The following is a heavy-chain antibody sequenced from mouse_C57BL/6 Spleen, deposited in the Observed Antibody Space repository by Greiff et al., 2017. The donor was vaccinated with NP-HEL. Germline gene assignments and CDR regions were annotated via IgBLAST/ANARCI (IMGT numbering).Heavy chain of an antibody. D-gene: IGHD2-4*01. V-gene: IGHV1-55*01. Sequence: QVQLQQPGAELVKPGASVKMSCKASGYTFTSYWITWVKQRPGQGLEWIGDIYPGSGSTNYNEKFKSKATLTVDTSSSTAYMQISSLTSEDSAVYYCARCYDYDVWFAYWGQGTLVTVSA. CDR2: IYPGSGST. CDR3: ARCYDYDVWFAY. CDR1: GYTFTSYW. J-gene: IGHJ3*01.